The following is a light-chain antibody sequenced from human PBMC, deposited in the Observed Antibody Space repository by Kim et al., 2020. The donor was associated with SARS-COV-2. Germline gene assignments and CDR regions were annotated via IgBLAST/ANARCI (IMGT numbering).Light chain of an antibody. CDR2: WAS. J-gene: IGKJ2*03. CDR3: HQYATFPYS. Sequence: RATISCKSSQIVFHNPNNKNYLAWYQQKSGQPPKLLIYWASTRESGVPDRFSGSGSGTDFTLTISSLQAEDVAVYFCHQYATFPYSFGQGTKLEI. V-gene: IGKV4-1*01. CDR1: QIVFHNPNNKNY.